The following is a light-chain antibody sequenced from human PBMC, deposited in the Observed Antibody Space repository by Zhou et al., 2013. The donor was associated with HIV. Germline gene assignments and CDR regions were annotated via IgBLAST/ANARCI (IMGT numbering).Light chain of an antibody. Sequence: DIQMTQSPSSLSASVGDRVTMTCRASQSISRFLNWYQQKPGKAPKVLIYAASILQSGVPSRFSGSGYGTDFTLTISSLQPEDFANYYCQQSYTTPETFGGGTKVEI. CDR1: QSISRF. J-gene: IGKJ4*01. CDR2: AAS. CDR3: QQSYTTPET. V-gene: IGKV1-39*01.